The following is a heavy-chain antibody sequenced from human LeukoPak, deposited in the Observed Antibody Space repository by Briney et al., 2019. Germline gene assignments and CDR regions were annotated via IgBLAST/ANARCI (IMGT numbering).Heavy chain of an antibody. CDR1: GFTFSNAW. D-gene: IGHD1-1*01. Sequence: GGSLRLSCAASGFTFSNAWMHWVRQAPGKGLEWVGRIKSKAHGGTTDYAAPVKGRFTISRDDSKNTLYLQMNSLKTEDIAVYYCWDTNWNGDWDYWGQGTLVTVSS. CDR2: IKSKAHGGTT. CDR3: WDTNWNGDWDY. V-gene: IGHV3-15*01. J-gene: IGHJ4*02.